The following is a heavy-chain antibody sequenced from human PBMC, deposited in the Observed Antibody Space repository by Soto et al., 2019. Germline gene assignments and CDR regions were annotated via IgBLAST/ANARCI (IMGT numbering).Heavy chain of an antibody. CDR3: ARDHYYGSGPGRVWFDP. Sequence: QVQLVQSGAEVKKPGSSVKVSCKASGGTFSSYAISWVRQAPGQGLEWMGGIIPIFGTANYAQKFQGRVTITADESTSTAYMELSSLRSEDTAVYYCARDHYYGSGPGRVWFDPWGQGPLVTVSS. D-gene: IGHD3-10*01. CDR1: GGTFSSYA. CDR2: IIPIFGTA. V-gene: IGHV1-69*01. J-gene: IGHJ5*02.